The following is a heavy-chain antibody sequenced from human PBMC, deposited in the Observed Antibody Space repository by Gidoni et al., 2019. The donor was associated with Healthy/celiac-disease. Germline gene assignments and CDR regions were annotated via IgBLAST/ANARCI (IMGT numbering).Heavy chain of an antibody. Sequence: EVQLVQSGAEVKKPGESLKISCKGSGYSFTSYWIGWVRQMPGKGLEWMGIIYPGDSDTRYSPSFQGQVTISADKSISTAYLQWSSLKASDTAMYYCARRGSIFGVVSDAFDIWGQGTMVTVSS. CDR2: IYPGDSDT. V-gene: IGHV5-51*01. CDR3: ARRGSIFGVVSDAFDI. J-gene: IGHJ3*02. D-gene: IGHD3-3*01. CDR1: GYSFTSYW.